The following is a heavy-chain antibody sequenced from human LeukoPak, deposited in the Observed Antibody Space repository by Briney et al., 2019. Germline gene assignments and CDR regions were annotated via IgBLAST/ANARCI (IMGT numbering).Heavy chain of an antibody. J-gene: IGHJ4*02. V-gene: IGHV3-74*01. CDR2: INTDGSIT. D-gene: IGHD3-10*01. CDR3: ARDRGPRTGFMVREAYDY. Sequence: GGSLRLSCAASGFTCSDYWTHWVRQAPGKGLVWVSRINTDGSITNYADSVKGRFSISRDNAKNTLYLQMSSLRAEDTAVYYCARDRGPRTGFMVREAYDYWGQGTLVTVSS. CDR1: GFTCSDYW.